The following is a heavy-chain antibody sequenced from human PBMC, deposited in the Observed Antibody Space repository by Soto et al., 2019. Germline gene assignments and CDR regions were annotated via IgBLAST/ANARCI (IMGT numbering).Heavy chain of an antibody. J-gene: IGHJ4*02. D-gene: IGHD2-8*01. V-gene: IGHV3-23*01. CDR3: VKAVYLLDFDY. CDR1: GFTFSSYA. Sequence: PGGSLRLSCAASGFTFSSYAMTWVRQAPGKGLEWVSTISGTGTTTYYADSVKGRFTISRDNSKNTLYLQMNSLRTEDTAVYYCVKAVYLLDFDYWGQGTQVTVSS. CDR2: ISGTGTTT.